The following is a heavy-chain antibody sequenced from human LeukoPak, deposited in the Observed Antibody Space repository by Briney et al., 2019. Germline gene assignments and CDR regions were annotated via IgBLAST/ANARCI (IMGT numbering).Heavy chain of an antibody. CDR1: GFTFSSYG. Sequence: PGGSLRLSCAASGFTFSSYGMHWVRQAPGKELEWVAFIRYDGSNKYYADSVKGRFTISRDNSKNTLYLQMNSLRAEDTAVYYCAKDLGDADAFDIWGQGTMVTVSS. CDR3: AKDLGDADAFDI. J-gene: IGHJ3*02. CDR2: IRYDGSNK. V-gene: IGHV3-30*02. D-gene: IGHD3-16*01.